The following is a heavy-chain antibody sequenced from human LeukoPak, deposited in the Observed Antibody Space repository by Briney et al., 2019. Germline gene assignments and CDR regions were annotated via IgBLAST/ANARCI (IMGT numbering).Heavy chain of an antibody. J-gene: IGHJ4*02. CDR1: GFGFGSSW. Sequence: GGSLRLSCVVSGFGFGSSWVTWVRQAPGRGLEYVANIKEDGSEKYFVDSVKGRFTISRDNAKNSVFLQMNSLRVEDTAVYYCATGRLQPAHWGQGTLVTVSS. V-gene: IGHV3-7*01. CDR3: ATGRLQPAH. CDR2: IKEDGSEK. D-gene: IGHD5-24*01.